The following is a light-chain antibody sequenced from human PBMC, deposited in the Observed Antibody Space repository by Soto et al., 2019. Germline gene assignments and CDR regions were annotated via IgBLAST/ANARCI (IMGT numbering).Light chain of an antibody. CDR2: GAS. V-gene: IGKV3-20*01. J-gene: IGKJ1*01. CDR1: QSIATSQ. Sequence: ELVLTQSPGTLSLSPGERATLFGRASQSIATSQLAWYQQKPGQAPRLLIGASTRATGIPDRFSDSGSGTDFTLTISRLETEDFAVYECQQLAASTRTFGQGTKVDIK. CDR3: QQLAASTRT.